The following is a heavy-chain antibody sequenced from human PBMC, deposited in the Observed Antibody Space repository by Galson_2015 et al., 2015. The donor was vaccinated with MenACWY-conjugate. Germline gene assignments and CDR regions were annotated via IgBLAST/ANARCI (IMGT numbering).Heavy chain of an antibody. CDR2: ISDDGSKK. D-gene: IGHD3-10*01. CDR1: GFTFSSFG. V-gene: IGHV3-30*18. CDR3: AKEPFGSGPFDI. J-gene: IGHJ3*02. Sequence: SLRLSCAASGFTFSSFGMHWVRQAPGKRPEWVAVISDDGSKKLYADSLKGRFTISRDNSKNTLYLQVDSLRPEDTALYYCAKEPFGSGPFDIWGRGTMVTVSS.